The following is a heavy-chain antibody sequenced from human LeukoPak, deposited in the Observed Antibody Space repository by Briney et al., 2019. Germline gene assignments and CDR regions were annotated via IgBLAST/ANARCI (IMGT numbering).Heavy chain of an antibody. CDR3: ARDQRPGWGEYFQH. CDR2: IWYDGSNK. V-gene: IGHV3-33*01. D-gene: IGHD3-16*01. J-gene: IGHJ1*01. CDR1: EFTFSSYG. Sequence: GRSLRLSCAASEFTFSSYGMRWVRQAPGKGLEWVAVIWYDGSNKYYADSVKGRFTISRDNSKNTVYLQMNSLRVEDTAVYYCARDQRPGWGEYFQHWGQGTLVTVSS.